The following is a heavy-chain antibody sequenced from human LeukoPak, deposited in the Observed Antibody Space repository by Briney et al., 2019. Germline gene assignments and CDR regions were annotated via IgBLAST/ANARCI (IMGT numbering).Heavy chain of an antibody. V-gene: IGHV3-30*04. D-gene: IGHD1-26*01. CDR2: ISYNGRNQ. Sequence: GRSLRLSCSASGFTFSSYAMHWVRQAPGKGLEWVAVISYNGRNQNYADSVQGRFTISRDNSKNTLYLQMNSLRAEDTALYYCAKGDLPLLYGGAFDSWGQGILVTVSS. CDR3: AKGDLPLLYGGAFDS. J-gene: IGHJ4*02. CDR1: GFTFSSYA.